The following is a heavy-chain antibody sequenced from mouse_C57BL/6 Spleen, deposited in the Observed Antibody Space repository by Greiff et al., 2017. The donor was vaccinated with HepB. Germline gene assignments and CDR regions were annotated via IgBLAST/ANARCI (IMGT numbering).Heavy chain of an antibody. V-gene: IGHV5-9-1*02. CDR3: TTGYEGFAY. CDR1: GFTFSSYA. Sequence: EVKVVESGEGLVKPGGSLKLSCAASGFTFSSYAMSWVRQTPEKRLEWVAYISSGGDYIYYADTVKGRFTISRDNARNTLYLQMSSLKSVDTAMYYCTTGYEGFAYWGQGTLVTVSA. CDR2: ISSGGDYI. D-gene: IGHD2-2*01. J-gene: IGHJ3*01.